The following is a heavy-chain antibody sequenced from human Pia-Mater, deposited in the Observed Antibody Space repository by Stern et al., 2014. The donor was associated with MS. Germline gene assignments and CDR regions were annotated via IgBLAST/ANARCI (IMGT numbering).Heavy chain of an antibody. J-gene: IGHJ3*02. CDR1: GYSFTSYW. CDR2: IYPGVSDT. Sequence: VQLVESGAEVKKPGESLKISCKGSGYSFTSYWIGWVRQMPGKGLEWLRIIYPGVSDTRYTPSFPGQATPPPDQSISPASLQWSSLKASDTAMYYCASSLRFGVAPYDAFDIWGQGTMVTVSS. V-gene: IGHV5-51*01. D-gene: IGHD3-3*01. CDR3: ASSLRFGVAPYDAFDI.